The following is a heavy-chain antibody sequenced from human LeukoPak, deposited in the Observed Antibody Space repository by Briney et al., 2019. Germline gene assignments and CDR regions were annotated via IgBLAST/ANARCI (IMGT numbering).Heavy chain of an antibody. V-gene: IGHV4-61*08. CDR3: ARHRGIVGVMVDGFDI. Sequence: SQTLSLTCTVSGGSISSGDYYWSWIRQPPGKGLEWIGYVYYSGSTNYNPSLKSRVTISVDTSKNQFSLKLNSVTAADTAVYYCARHRGIVGVMVDGFDIWGQGTTVTASS. J-gene: IGHJ3*02. CDR1: GGSISSGDYY. CDR2: VYYSGST. D-gene: IGHD1-26*01.